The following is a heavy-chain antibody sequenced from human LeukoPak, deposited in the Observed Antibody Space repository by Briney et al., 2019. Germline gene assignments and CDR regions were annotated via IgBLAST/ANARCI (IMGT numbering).Heavy chain of an antibody. Sequence: GGSLRLSCAASGFTFGSYSMNWVRQAPGKGLEWVSSISSSSSYIYYADSVKGRFTISRDNAKNSLYLQMNSLRAEDTAVYYCVRDIGARYLDYWGQGTLVIVSS. D-gene: IGHD6-6*01. V-gene: IGHV3-21*01. CDR2: ISSSSSYI. J-gene: IGHJ4*01. CDR1: GFTFGSYS. CDR3: VRDIGARYLDY.